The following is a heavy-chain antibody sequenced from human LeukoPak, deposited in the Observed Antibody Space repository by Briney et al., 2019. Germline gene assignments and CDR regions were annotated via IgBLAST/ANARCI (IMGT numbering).Heavy chain of an antibody. CDR1: GFTVNTNY. V-gene: IGHV3-53*01. CDR3: ARAAYDIDSYIVNHDY. D-gene: IGHD3-16*02. CDR2: IFRDDTT. Sequence: PGGSLRLSCDASGFTVNTNYMSWVRQAPGKGLEWVSVIFRDDTTYYADSVKGRFTISRDNSKNTLYLQMNNLRAEDTAVYYCARAAYDIDSYIVNHDYWGQGTLVTVSS. J-gene: IGHJ4*02.